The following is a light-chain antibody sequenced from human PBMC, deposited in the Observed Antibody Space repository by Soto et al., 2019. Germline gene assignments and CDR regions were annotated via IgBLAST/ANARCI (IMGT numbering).Light chain of an antibody. CDR2: GAS. CDR3: QQRIDWPMT. V-gene: IGKV3-11*01. CDR1: RSVSSY. Sequence: EIVLTQSTATLSLSPGEGVTLSCRASRSVSSYLAWYQQRPGQAPRLLMYGASNRATGIPARFSGSGSGTDLTLSMISLEAEDFTVYYCQQRIDWPMTVGQWTQLEIK. J-gene: IGKJ5*01.